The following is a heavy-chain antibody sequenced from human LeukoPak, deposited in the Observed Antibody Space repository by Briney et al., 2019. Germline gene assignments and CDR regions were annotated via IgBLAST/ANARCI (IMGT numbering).Heavy chain of an antibody. J-gene: IGHJ4*02. CDR1: GYSFTDYY. V-gene: IGHV1-2*02. D-gene: IGHD6-13*01. Sequence: ASVKASCTASGYSFTDYYIHWVRQAPGQGLEWVGWINPNSGGTHYAQKFQGRVTMTRDTSISTAYMELSSLTSDDAAIYYCARTAYSSSWYVYYFDYWGQGTLVTVSS. CDR3: ARTAYSSSWYVYYFDY. CDR2: INPNSGGT.